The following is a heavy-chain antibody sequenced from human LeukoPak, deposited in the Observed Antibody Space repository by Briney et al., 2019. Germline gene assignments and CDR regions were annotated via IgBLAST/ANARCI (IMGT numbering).Heavy chain of an antibody. CDR3: ARVGRNTYYSSSWYHFDY. J-gene: IGHJ4*02. CDR1: GYTFTSYD. CDR2: MNPNSGNT. Sequence: GASVKVSCKASGYTFTSYDINWVRQATGQGLEWMGWMNPNSGNTGYAQKFQGRVTVTRNTSISTAYMELSSLRSEDTAVYYCARVGRNTYYSSSWYHFDYWGQGTLVTVSS. V-gene: IGHV1-8*01. D-gene: IGHD6-13*01.